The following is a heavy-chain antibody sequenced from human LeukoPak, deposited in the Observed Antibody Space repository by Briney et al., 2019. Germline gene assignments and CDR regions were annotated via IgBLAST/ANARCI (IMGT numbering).Heavy chain of an antibody. CDR1: GGSISSSSYY. V-gene: IGHV4-39*01. J-gene: IGHJ4*02. CDR3: ARLPLVGATPVDY. CDR2: IYYSGST. D-gene: IGHD1-26*01. Sequence: SETLSLTCTVSGGSISSSSYYWGWIRQPPGKGLEWIGSIYYSGSTYYNPSLKSRVTISVDTSKNQFSLKLSSATAADTAVYYCARLPLVGATPVDYWGQGTLVTVSS.